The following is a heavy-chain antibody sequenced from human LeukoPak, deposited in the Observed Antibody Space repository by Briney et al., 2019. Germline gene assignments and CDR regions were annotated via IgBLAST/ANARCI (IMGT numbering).Heavy chain of an antibody. CDR2: IYYSGST. D-gene: IGHD3-10*01. J-gene: IGHJ4*02. Sequence: PSETLSLTCTVSGGSISSYYWSWIRQPPGKGLEWVGQIYYSGSTNYNPSLKSRVTISIDTSKNQFSLKLNSVTAADTAVYYCARDLRDYYGSGSSYFDYWGQGTLVTVSS. CDR3: ARDLRDYYGSGSSYFDY. CDR1: GGSISSYY. V-gene: IGHV4-59*01.